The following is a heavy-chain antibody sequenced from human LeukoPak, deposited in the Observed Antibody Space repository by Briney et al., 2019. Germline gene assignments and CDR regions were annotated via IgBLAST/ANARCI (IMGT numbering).Heavy chain of an antibody. V-gene: IGHV3-23*01. Sequence: GGSLRPSCAASGFTFSSYAMSWVRQAPGKGLEWVSAISGSGGSTYYADSVKGRFTISRDNSKNTLYLQMNSLRAEDTAVYYCAKDRGIANYAFDIWGQGTMVTVSS. J-gene: IGHJ3*02. D-gene: IGHD6-13*01. CDR3: AKDRGIANYAFDI. CDR2: ISGSGGST. CDR1: GFTFSSYA.